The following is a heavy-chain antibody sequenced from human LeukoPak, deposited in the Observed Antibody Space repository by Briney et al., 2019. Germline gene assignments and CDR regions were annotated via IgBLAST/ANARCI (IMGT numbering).Heavy chain of an antibody. Sequence: PGGSLRLSCAASGFTVSSYCMTWVRQAPGMGLEWVSVLCSDGNTFYADSVKGRFTISTDNSKNTLYLQMNNLRAEDTAVYYCARKVGYGYARDYWGQGTLVTVSS. D-gene: IGHD5-18*01. J-gene: IGHJ4*02. CDR3: ARKVGYGYARDY. CDR2: LCSDGNT. CDR1: GFTVSSYC. V-gene: IGHV3-53*01.